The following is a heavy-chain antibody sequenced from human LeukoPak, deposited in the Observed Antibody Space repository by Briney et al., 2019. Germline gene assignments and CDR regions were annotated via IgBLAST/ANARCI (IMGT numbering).Heavy chain of an antibody. V-gene: IGHV3-7*01. Sequence: GGSLRLSCAASGFTFSNYWMTWFRQTPGKGLEWVGNIKPDGSEKYYVDAVKGRFTISRDNAKTSLYLQMNSLRAEDTAVYYCARDLSGVTGYTYGRGIDYWGQGTLVTVSS. D-gene: IGHD5-18*01. CDR1: GFTFSNYW. CDR2: IKPDGSEK. J-gene: IGHJ4*02. CDR3: ARDLSGVTGYTYGRGIDY.